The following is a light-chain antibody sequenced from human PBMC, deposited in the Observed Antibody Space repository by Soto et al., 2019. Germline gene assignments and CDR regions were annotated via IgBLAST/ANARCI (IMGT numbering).Light chain of an antibody. J-gene: IGLJ3*02. CDR3: QSYDISLTTWV. CDR1: TSIIGAGYD. Sequence: QSVLTQPPSVSGAPRQRVTISCTGSTSIIGAGYDVHWYQQLPGTAPKLLIYGNSNRPSGVPDRFSGSKSGASASLAITGLQSEDDADYYCQSYDISLTTWVFGGGTKLTVL. CDR2: GNS. V-gene: IGLV1-40*01.